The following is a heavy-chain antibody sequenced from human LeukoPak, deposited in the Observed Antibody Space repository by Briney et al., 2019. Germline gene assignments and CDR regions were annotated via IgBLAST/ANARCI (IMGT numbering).Heavy chain of an antibody. J-gene: IGHJ4*02. D-gene: IGHD4-17*01. V-gene: IGHV3-23*01. Sequence: GGSLRLSCAASGFTFSSYAMSWVRQAPGKGLEWVSTISGSGGSTDYADSVKGRFTISRDNSKNTLYLQMNSLRAEDTAVYYCARAYGDYGFDYWGQGTLVTVSS. CDR1: GFTFSSYA. CDR3: ARAYGDYGFDY. CDR2: ISGSGGST.